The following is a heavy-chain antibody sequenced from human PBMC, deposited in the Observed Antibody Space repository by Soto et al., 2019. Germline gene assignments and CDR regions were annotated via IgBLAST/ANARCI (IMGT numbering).Heavy chain of an antibody. CDR1: GGSISSGGYY. V-gene: IGHV4-31*03. CDR2: IYYSGST. J-gene: IGHJ6*02. D-gene: IGHD4-4*01. Sequence: PSETLSLTCTVSGGSISSGGYYWSLIRQHPGKGLEWIGYIYYSGSTYYNPSLKSRVTISVDTSKNQFSLKLSSVTAADTAVYYCARDTEPDYNYYYSGMDVWGQGTTVTVSS. CDR3: ARDTEPDYNYYYSGMDV.